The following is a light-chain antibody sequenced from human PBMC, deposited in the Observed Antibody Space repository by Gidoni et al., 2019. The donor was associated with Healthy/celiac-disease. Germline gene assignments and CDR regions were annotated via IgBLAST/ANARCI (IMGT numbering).Light chain of an antibody. Sequence: QSALTPPVSVSRSPGQSITISCTGTSSDVGGYNYVSWYQQHPGKAPKLMIYDVSNRPSGVSNRFSGSKSGNTASLTISGLQAEDEADYYCSSYTSSSTPYVFGTGTKVTVL. CDR3: SSYTSSSTPYV. CDR2: DVS. CDR1: SSDVGGYNY. J-gene: IGLJ1*01. V-gene: IGLV2-14*01.